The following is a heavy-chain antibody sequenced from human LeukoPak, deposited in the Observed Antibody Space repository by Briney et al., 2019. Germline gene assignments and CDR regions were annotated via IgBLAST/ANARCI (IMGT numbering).Heavy chain of an antibody. V-gene: IGHV6-1*01. Sequence: SQTLSLTCAISGDSVSSNSAAWNWIRQSPSRGLEWLGRIYYRSKWSNDYAVSVSRPITINPETSKNHFSLQLNSVTPEDTAVYYCARSPPLYDSSGYYHEGAFDIWGQGTMVTVSS. CDR1: GDSVSSNSAA. J-gene: IGHJ3*02. D-gene: IGHD3-22*01. CDR2: IYYRSKWSN. CDR3: ARSPPLYDSSGYYHEGAFDI.